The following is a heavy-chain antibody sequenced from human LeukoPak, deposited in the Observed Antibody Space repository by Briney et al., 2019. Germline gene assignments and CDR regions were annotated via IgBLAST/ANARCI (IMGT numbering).Heavy chain of an antibody. CDR2: ISPSGGST. V-gene: IGHV1-46*01. CDR3: ARDLSGGDFWSGYWNRYYYYYYMDV. Sequence: GASVKVSCKAFGYTFTSNYMHWVRQAPGQGPEWMGVISPSGGSTTYAQKFQGRVTLTRDMSTSTDYLELSSLRSDDTAVYYCARDLSGGDFWSGYWNRYYYYYYMDVWGKGTTVTVSS. D-gene: IGHD3-3*01. J-gene: IGHJ6*03. CDR1: GYTFTSNY.